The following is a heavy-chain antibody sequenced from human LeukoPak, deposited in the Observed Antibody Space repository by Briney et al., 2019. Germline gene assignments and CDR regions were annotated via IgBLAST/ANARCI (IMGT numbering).Heavy chain of an antibody. V-gene: IGHV3-23*01. CDR3: AKHSYRVDSFTDY. CDR2: ISDSGGTT. J-gene: IGHJ4*02. CDR1: GFTFSTYA. D-gene: IGHD5-12*01. Sequence: PGGSLRLSCAASGFTFSTYAMSSVRQAPGKGLEWFSGISDSGGTTYYADSVKGRFTISRDNSKNTLYLQMNSLRAEDTAVYYCAKHSYRVDSFTDYWGQGTLVTVSS.